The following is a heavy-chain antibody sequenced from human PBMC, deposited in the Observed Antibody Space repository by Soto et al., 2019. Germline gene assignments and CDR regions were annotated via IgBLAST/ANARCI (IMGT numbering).Heavy chain of an antibody. Sequence: QVQLVESGGGVVQPGRSLRLSCAASGFTFSTYAMHWVRQAPGKGLEWVAVISYDAINIRYADSVRGRFTVSRDKSINTLHLQRNRLRAEDMDVYFCAKSRINFYDAFEIWGQGTLVTASS. CDR3: AKSRINFYDAFEI. J-gene: IGHJ4*02. CDR2: ISYDAINI. V-gene: IGHV3-30-3*02. D-gene: IGHD3-16*01. CDR1: GFTFSTYA.